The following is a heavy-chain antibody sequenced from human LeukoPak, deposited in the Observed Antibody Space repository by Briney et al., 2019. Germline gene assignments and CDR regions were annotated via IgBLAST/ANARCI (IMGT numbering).Heavy chain of an antibody. CDR1: GGSISSYY. D-gene: IGHD3-10*01. CDR2: IYYSGST. J-gene: IGHJ6*03. Sequence: SETLSLTCTVSGGSISSYYWSWIRQPPGKGLEWIGYIYYSGSTNYNPSLKSRVTISVDTSKNQFPLKLSSVTAADTAVYYCARGRSSMVRGYYYYYMDVWGKGTTVTISS. CDR3: ARGRSSMVRGYYYYYMDV. V-gene: IGHV4-59*01.